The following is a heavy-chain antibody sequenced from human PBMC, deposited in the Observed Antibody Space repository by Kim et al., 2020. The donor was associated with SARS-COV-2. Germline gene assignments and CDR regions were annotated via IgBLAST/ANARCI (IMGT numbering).Heavy chain of an antibody. J-gene: IGHJ4*02. V-gene: IGHV4-39*01. D-gene: IGHD3-10*01. CDR3: ARLPDYFGSGAFDY. Sequence: NPALKSRVTISVDTAKNQFSLKLTSVTAADTAVYYCARLPDYFGSGAFDYWGQGTLVTVSS.